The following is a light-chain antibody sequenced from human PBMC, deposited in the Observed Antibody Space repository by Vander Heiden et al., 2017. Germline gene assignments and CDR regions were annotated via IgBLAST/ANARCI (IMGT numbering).Light chain of an antibody. V-gene: IGLV6-57*01. CDR2: EDN. CDR3: QSYDSSNRWV. CDR1: GGSMASNF. Sequence: FLPPPPHSVSDSPAHPVTSSCTGSGGSMASNFVQWYQQRPGSSPTTVIYEDNQRPSGVPDRFSGSIDSSSNSASLTISGLRTEDEADYYCQSYDSSNRWVFGGGTKLTVL. J-gene: IGLJ3*02.